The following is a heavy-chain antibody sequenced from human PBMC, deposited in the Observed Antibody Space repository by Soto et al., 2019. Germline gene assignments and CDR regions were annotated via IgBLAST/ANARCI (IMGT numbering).Heavy chain of an antibody. J-gene: IGHJ6*02. CDR2: ISSSGGLI. V-gene: IGHV3-11*01. CDR3: ARDRYDFWSGSDHYGLDV. D-gene: IGHD3-3*01. Sequence: GGSLRLSCAASGFTFSDYYMTWIRQAPGKGLEWVSYISSSGGLIYYADSVKGRFTISRDNARKSLYLQMRSLRAEDSAVYYCARDRYDFWSGSDHYGLDVWGQGTTVTVSS. CDR1: GFTFSDYY.